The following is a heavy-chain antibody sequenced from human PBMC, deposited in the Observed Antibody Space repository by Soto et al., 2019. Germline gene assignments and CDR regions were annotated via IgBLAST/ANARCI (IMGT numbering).Heavy chain of an antibody. CDR2: IWYDGSNK. J-gene: IGHJ6*02. V-gene: IGHV3-33*01. CDR1: GFTFSSYG. CDR3: ARDSKGLLYYYGMDV. Sequence: GGSLRLSCAASGFTFSSYGMHWVRQAPGKGLEWVAVIWYDGSNKYYADSVKGRFTISRDNSKNTLYLQMNSLRAEDTAVYYCARDSKGLLYYYGMDVWGQGTTVTVSS. D-gene: IGHD1-26*01.